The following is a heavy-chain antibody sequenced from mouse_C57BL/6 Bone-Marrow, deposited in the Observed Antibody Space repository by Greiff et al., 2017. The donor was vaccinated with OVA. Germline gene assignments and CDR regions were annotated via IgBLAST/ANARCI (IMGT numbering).Heavy chain of an antibody. Sequence: EVQVVESGGGLVQPGGSMKLSCVASGFTFSNYWMNWVRQSPEKGLEWVAQIRLKSDNYATHYAESVKGRFTISRDDSKSSVYLQMNNLRAEDTGIYYCTAIYLRYFDVWGTGTTVTVSS. V-gene: IGHV6-3*01. CDR2: IRLKSDNYAT. CDR1: GFTFSNYW. J-gene: IGHJ1*03. D-gene: IGHD2-1*01. CDR3: TAIYLRYFDV.